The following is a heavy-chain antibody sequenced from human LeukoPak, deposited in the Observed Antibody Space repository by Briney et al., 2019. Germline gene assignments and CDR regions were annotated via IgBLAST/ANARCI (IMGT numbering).Heavy chain of an antibody. J-gene: IGHJ4*02. V-gene: IGHV1-69-2*01. CDR1: NYTFTDYY. CDR2: IDPENGIT. Sequence: GASVKVSCKTSNYTFTDYYIHWIQQAPGKGLEWMGRIDPENGITLYTRDRVIMTADTSTDTAYLEVSSLRSEDTAVYYCATDAGLYASGTFSRWGQGTLVTVSS. CDR3: ATDAGLYASGTFSR. D-gene: IGHD3-10*01.